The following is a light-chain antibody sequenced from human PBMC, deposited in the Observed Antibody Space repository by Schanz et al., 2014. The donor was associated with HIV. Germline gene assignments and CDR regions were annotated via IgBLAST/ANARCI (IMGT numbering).Light chain of an antibody. J-gene: IGKJ2*01. CDR2: AAS. Sequence: IQLTQSPSSLSASVGDRVTITCRASQGVSSNLAWYQQKPGKAPKLLIYAASTLQSGVPSSFSGTGSGTDFTLTISSLQPEDFATYYCQRYNSYSHTFGQGTKLDIK. CDR3: QRYNSYSHT. CDR1: QGVSSN. V-gene: IGKV1-9*01.